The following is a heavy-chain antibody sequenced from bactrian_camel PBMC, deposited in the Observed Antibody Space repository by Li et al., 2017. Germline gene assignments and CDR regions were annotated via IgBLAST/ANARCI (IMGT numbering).Heavy chain of an antibody. J-gene: IGHJ6*01. D-gene: IGHD1*01. Sequence: DVQLVESGGGLVQPGESLRLSCAASGFTFSYYAMTWVRQAPGKGLEWVSLSNKDGGKTYYADSVKGRFTISRDNAKNTLYLQLNSLKTEDTAMYYCTAALEIPGSTFAYWGQGTQVTVS. V-gene: IGHV3S35*01. CDR3: TAALEIPGSTFAY. CDR1: GFTFSYYA. CDR2: SNKDGGKT.